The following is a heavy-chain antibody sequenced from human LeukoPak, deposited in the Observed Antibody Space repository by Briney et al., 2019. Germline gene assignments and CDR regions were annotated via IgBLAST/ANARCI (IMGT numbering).Heavy chain of an antibody. Sequence: ASVNVSCKASGYTFTSYGISWVRQAPGQGLEWMGWISAYNGNTNYAQKLQGRVTMTTDTSTSTAYMELRSLRSDDTAVYYCARGTMITFGGVIVRPPHYYFDYWGQGTLVTVSS. V-gene: IGHV1-18*01. D-gene: IGHD3-16*02. CDR1: GYTFTSYG. CDR2: ISAYNGNT. CDR3: ARGTMITFGGVIVRPPHYYFDY. J-gene: IGHJ4*02.